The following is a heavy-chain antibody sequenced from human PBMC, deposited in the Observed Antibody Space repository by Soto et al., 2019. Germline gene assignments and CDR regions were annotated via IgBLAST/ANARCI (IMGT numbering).Heavy chain of an antibody. D-gene: IGHD6-6*01. CDR1: GGTFSSYA. Sequence: QVKLVQSGAEVKKPGSSVKVSCKASGGTFSSYAISWVRQAPGQGLEWMGAIIPIFGTANYAKRFQGRVTITADDSTSTAYMELSSLRSEDTAVYYCARSIAARRLLYYWGQGTLVTVSS. J-gene: IGHJ4*02. CDR3: ARSIAARRLLYY. CDR2: IIPIFGTA. V-gene: IGHV1-69*01.